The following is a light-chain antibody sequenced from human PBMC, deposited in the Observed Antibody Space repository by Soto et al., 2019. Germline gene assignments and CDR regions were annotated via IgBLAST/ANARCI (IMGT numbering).Light chain of an antibody. CDR1: SSDVGGYN. CDR3: AAWDDSLNGRV. CDR2: KSN. V-gene: IGLV1-44*01. J-gene: IGLJ3*02. Sequence: QSALTQPRSVSGSPGQSVTISCTGTSSDVGGYNFVSWYQQLPGTAPKLLIYKSNQRPSGVPDRFSGSKSGTSASLAISGLQSEDEADYYCAAWDDSLNGRVFGGGTKLTVL.